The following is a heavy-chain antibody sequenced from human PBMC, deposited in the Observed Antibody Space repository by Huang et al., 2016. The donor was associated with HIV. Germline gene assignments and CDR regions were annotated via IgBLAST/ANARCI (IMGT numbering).Heavy chain of an antibody. V-gene: IGHV5-51*03. CDR3: AIHDSNDFTFDD. D-gene: IGHD5-18*01. Sequence: EVQLVQSGVEVKKPGESLKISCKGSGFSFTSYWIGWVRQMPGKGLEGMGIILPGNSKTVSSPAFQGQGTISADKYTRTAYLQWSRLKASDSAIYYCAIHDSNDFTFDDWGQGTLVAVSS. CDR1: GFSFTSYW. CDR2: ILPGNSKT. J-gene: IGHJ4*02.